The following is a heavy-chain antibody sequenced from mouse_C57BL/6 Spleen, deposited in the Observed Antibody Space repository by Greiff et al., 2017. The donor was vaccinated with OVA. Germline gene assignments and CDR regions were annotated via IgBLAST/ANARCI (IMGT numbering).Heavy chain of an antibody. Sequence: QVQLQQPGAELVKPGASVKMSCKASGYTFTSYWITWVKQRPGQGLEWIGDIYPGSGSTNYNEKFKSKATLTVDPSSSTASMQLSSLTSEDSAVYYCAKDRTAQDYWGQGTTLTVSS. CDR3: AKDRTAQDY. J-gene: IGHJ2*01. V-gene: IGHV1-55*01. CDR1: GYTFTSYW. CDR2: IYPGSGST. D-gene: IGHD3-2*02.